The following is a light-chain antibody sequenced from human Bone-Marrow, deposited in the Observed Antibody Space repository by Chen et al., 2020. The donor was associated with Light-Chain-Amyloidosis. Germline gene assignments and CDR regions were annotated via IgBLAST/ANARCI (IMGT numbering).Light chain of an antibody. V-gene: IGLV2-23*02. CDR2: EVT. Sequence: QSALAPPASVSGSPGQALTISCSGTSSYVGRNNLVSWYQHHPGKAPKLMIHEVTKRPSGVSNRFSGSKLGNTASLTLSGLQAEDEADYYCCSYGGTNFYIFGTGTKVTVL. CDR1: SSYVGRNNL. J-gene: IGLJ1*01. CDR3: CSYGGTNFYI.